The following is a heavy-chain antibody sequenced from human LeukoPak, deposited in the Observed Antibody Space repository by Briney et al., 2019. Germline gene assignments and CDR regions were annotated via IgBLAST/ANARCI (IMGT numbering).Heavy chain of an antibody. D-gene: IGHD1/OR15-1a*01. CDR2: IYHSGST. Sequence: SETLSLTCSVAGGSISTYYWNWIRQPPGKGLEWIGSIYHSGSTYYNPSLKSRVTILVDTSKNQFSLKLSSVTAADTAVYYCARAYRTIDYWGQGTLVTVSS. CDR3: ARAYRTIDY. CDR1: GGSISTYY. V-gene: IGHV4-59*08. J-gene: IGHJ4*02.